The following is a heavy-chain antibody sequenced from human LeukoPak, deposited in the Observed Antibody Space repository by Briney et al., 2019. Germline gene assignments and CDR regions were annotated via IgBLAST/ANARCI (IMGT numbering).Heavy chain of an antibody. CDR3: AKVSSPTASFDY. V-gene: IGHV3-53*01. J-gene: IGHJ4*02. CDR2: IYSGGST. D-gene: IGHD6-6*01. Sequence: GGSLRLSCAASGFTVSSNYMSWVRQAPGKGLEWVSVIYSGGSTYYADSVKGRFTISRDNSKNTLYLQMNSLRAEDTAVYYCAKVSSPTASFDYWGQGTLVTVSS. CDR1: GFTVSSNY.